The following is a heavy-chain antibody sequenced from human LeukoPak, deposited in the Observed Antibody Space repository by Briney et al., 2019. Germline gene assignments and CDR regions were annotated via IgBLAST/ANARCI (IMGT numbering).Heavy chain of an antibody. D-gene: IGHD2-15*01. CDR1: GYTFTGYY. V-gene: IGHV1-2*02. Sequence: ASVKVSCKASGYTFTGYYMHWVRQAPGQGLEWMGWINPNSGGTNYAQKFQGRVTMTRDTSISTAYMELSRLRSDDTAVYYCAREVVGYPPNNWFDPWGQGTLVTVSS. J-gene: IGHJ5*02. CDR3: AREVVGYPPNNWFDP. CDR2: INPNSGGT.